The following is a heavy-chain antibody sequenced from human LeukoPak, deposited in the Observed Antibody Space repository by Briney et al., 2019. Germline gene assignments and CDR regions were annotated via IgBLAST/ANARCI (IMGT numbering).Heavy chain of an antibody. Sequence: GGSLRLSCAASGFTVSTIYMNWVRQAPGKGLEWVSILYSGSSTYYADSVEGRFTISRDSSKNTLFLQMNDLRAEDTAVYYCARVGDHFHWYLDLWGRGTLVTVSS. D-gene: IGHD3-3*02. V-gene: IGHV3-53*01. J-gene: IGHJ2*01. CDR2: LYSGSST. CDR3: ARVGDHFHWYLDL. CDR1: GFTVSTIY.